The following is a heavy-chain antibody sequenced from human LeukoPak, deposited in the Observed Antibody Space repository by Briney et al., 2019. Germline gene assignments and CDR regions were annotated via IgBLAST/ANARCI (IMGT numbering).Heavy chain of an antibody. Sequence: SETLSLTCTVSGGTISTYYWSWIRQPPGKGLEWIGYIYFTGSTNYKPPLNSRVTMPVDTSKNQFSLKLTSVTAADTAVYYCARGGTVAGRSPGKFDYWGQGALVAVSS. J-gene: IGHJ4*02. CDR1: GGTISTYY. D-gene: IGHD6-19*01. CDR3: ARGGTVAGRSPGKFDY. V-gene: IGHV4-59*01. CDR2: IYFTGST.